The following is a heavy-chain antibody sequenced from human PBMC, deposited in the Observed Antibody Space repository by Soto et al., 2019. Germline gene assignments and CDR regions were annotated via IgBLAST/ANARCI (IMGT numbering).Heavy chain of an antibody. CDR3: ARGMQGSRYFDL. CDR1: GFVFSSYW. J-gene: IGHJ2*01. Sequence: EVQLVESGGGLVQPGGSLRLSCAGSGFVFSSYWMHWVRQVPGKGLVWVSRITNDGSSTTYSDSVNGRFTISRDNATNTLYLQMNSLGAEDTAVYYCARGMQGSRYFDLWGRGTLVTVSS. CDR2: ITNDGSST. V-gene: IGHV3-74*01.